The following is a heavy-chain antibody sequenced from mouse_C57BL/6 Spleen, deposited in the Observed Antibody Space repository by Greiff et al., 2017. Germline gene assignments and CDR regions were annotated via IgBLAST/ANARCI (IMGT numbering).Heavy chain of an antibody. CDR1: GFNIKDDY. J-gene: IGHJ2*01. V-gene: IGHV14-4*01. CDR2: IDPENGDT. Sequence: VQLQQSGAELVRPGASVKLSCTASGFNIKDDYMHWVKQRPEQGLEWIGWIDPENGDTEYASKFQGKATITADTSSNTAYLQLSSLTSEDTAVYYCTYYYGNYLYYIDYWGQGTTLTVSS. CDR3: TYYYGNYLYYIDY. D-gene: IGHD2-1*01.